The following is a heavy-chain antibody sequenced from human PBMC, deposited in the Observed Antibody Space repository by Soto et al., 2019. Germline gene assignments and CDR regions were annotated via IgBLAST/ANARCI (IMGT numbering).Heavy chain of an antibody. Sequence: QVQLVQSGAEVKKPGASVKVSCKASGYTFTSYYMHWVRQAPGQGLEWMGIINPSGGSTSYAQKFQGRVTMTRDTSTSTVYMELSSLRSEDTAVYYCARGHSITIFGDGWFDPWGQGTLVTVSS. CDR1: GYTFTSYY. J-gene: IGHJ5*02. CDR3: ARGHSITIFGDGWFDP. V-gene: IGHV1-46*01. D-gene: IGHD3-3*01. CDR2: INPSGGST.